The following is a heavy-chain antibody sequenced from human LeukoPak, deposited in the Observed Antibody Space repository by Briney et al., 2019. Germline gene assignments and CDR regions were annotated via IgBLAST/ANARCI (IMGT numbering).Heavy chain of an antibody. CDR1: GYSFTSYW. CDR2: IYPGDADT. Sequence: GESLKISCKGSGYSFTSYWIGWVRQMPGKGLEWMGIIYPGDADTRYSPSFQGHVTISADKSISTAYLQRSSLKASDTAMYYCARPSAAGSFYAFDIWGQGTMVTVSS. J-gene: IGHJ3*02. D-gene: IGHD6-13*01. CDR3: ARPSAAGSFYAFDI. V-gene: IGHV5-51*01.